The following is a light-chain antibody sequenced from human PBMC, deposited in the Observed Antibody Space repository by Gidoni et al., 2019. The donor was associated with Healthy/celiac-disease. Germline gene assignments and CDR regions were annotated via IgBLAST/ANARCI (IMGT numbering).Light chain of an antibody. J-gene: IGKJ2*01. Sequence: EIQMTQSPSSLSASVGDRVTITCRARQSISSYLNWYQQKPGKAPKLLIYAASSLQSGVPSRFSGSGSGTDFTLTISSLQPEDFATYYCQQSYSTPYTFGQGTKLEIK. CDR1: QSISSY. CDR2: AAS. CDR3: QQSYSTPYT. V-gene: IGKV1-39*01.